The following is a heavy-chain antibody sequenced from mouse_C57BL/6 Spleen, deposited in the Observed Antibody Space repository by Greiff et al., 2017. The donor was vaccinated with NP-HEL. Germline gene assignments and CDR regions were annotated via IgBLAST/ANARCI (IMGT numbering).Heavy chain of an antibody. J-gene: IGHJ2*01. CDR3: ARTTVVAFPYFDY. CDR2: IHPNSGST. V-gene: IGHV1-64*01. Sequence: QVQLQQPGAELVKPGASVKLSCKASGYTFTSYWMHWVKQRPGQGLEWIGMIHPNSGSTNYYEKFKSKATLTVDKSSSTAYMQLSSLTSEDSAVYYCARTTVVAFPYFDYWGQGTTLTVSS. CDR1: GYTFTSYW. D-gene: IGHD1-1*01.